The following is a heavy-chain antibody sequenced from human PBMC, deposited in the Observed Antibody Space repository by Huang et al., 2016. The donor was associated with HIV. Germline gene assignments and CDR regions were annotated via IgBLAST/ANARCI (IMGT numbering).Heavy chain of an antibody. D-gene: IGHD3-22*01. CDR1: GGTFSSYA. J-gene: IGHJ4*02. V-gene: IGHV1-69*01. CDR3: ARVESRRYYDSSGYYY. CDR2: SSLIFGTA. Sequence: QVQLVQSGAEVKKPGSSVKVSCKASGGTFSSYAISWVRQAPGQGLEWMGGSSLIFGTANYAQKFQGRVTITADESTSTAYMELSSLRSEDTAVYYCARVESRRYYDSSGYYYWGQGTLVTVSS.